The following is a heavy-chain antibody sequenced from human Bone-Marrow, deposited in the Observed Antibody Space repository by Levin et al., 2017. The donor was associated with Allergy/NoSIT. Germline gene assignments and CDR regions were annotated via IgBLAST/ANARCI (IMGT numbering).Heavy chain of an antibody. V-gene: IGHV3-23*01. CDR1: GFTFSNFL. CDR3: AKDPNGDYLGAFDS. D-gene: IGHD4-17*01. J-gene: IGHJ3*02. CDR2: ISASGGGT. Sequence: GGSLRLSCAASGFTFSNFLLTWVRQIPGKGLEWVSAISASGGGTYYADSVKGRFTISRDNSRNTVFLQMNSLRAEDTAVYYCAKDPNGDYLGAFDSWGQGTLVTVSS.